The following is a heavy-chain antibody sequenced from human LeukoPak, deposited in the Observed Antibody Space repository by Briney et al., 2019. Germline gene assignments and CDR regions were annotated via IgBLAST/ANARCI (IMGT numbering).Heavy chain of an antibody. D-gene: IGHD3-22*01. CDR2: INPSGGST. J-gene: IGHJ6*03. Sequence: ASVKVSCKASGYTLTSNYIHWVRQAPGQGLEWMGIINPSGGSTTYAQKFQGRVTMTRDTSISTAYMELSRLRSDDTAVYYCARDRGYDSSGYYLGYYYYYMDVWGKGTTVTVSS. CDR3: ARDRGYDSSGYYLGYYYYYMDV. V-gene: IGHV1-46*01. CDR1: GYTLTSNY.